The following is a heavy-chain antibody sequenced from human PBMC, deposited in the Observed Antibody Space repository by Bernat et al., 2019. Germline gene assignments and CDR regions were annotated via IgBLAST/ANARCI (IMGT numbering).Heavy chain of an antibody. V-gene: IGHV3-74*01. Sequence: EVQVVESGGGLVQPGGSLRLSCAASGFTFSNYWMHWVRQAPGKGLVWVSRIDTDGSMTNYADSVKGRFTISRDNSKNTLYLQMNSLSAEDTAVYYCVREWGSFYGSGTYSYYFDYWGQGTLVTVSS. CDR3: VREWGSFYGSGTYSYYFDY. J-gene: IGHJ4*02. CDR2: IDTDGSMT. D-gene: IGHD3-10*01. CDR1: GFTFSNYW.